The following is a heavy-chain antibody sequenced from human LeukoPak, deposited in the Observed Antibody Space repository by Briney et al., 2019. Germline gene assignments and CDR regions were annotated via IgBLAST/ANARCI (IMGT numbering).Heavy chain of an antibody. V-gene: IGHV3-23*01. CDR2: ISGSGAST. CDR3: EGTYYYDSSDDY. J-gene: IGHJ4*02. CDR1: GFTFRSYA. Sequence: GGSLRLSCAASGFTFRSYAMSWVRQAPGKGLEWVLAISGSGASTYYADSVKGRFTISRDNSKNTLYLQMNSLRAEDTAVYYCEGTYYYDSSDDYWGQGTLVTVSS. D-gene: IGHD3-22*01.